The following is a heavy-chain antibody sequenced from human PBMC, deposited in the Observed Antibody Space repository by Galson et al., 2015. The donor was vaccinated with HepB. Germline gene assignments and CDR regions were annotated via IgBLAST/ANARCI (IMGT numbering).Heavy chain of an antibody. CDR1: GFTFSSYA. V-gene: IGHV3-30-3*01. CDR2: ISYDGSNK. J-gene: IGHJ6*02. CDR3: AREGYDILTGYHRGDYGMDV. D-gene: IGHD3-9*01. Sequence: SLRLSCAASGFTFSSYAMHWVRQAPGKGLEWVAVISYDGSNKYYADSVKGRFTISRDNSKNTLYLQMNSLRAEDTAVYYCAREGYDILTGYHRGDYGMDVWGQGTTVTVSS.